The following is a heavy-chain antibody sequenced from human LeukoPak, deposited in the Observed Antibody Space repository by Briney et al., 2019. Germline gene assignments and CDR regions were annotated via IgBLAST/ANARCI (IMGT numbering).Heavy chain of an antibody. CDR3: ATTQSYASGSRGYDY. CDR2: ITTYKGNI. J-gene: IGHJ4*02. V-gene: IGHV1-18*01. Sequence: ASVKVSCKASGYIFSNHGISWVRQAPGEGLEWMGWITTYKGNIAYAQKFQGRVTMTTDTSTSTAYMELRSLRSDDTAVYYCATTQSYASGSRGYDYWGQGTLVTVSS. D-gene: IGHD3-10*01. CDR1: GYIFSNHG.